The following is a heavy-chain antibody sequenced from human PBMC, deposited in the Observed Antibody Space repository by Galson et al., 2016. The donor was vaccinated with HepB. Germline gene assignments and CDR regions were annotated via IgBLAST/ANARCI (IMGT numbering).Heavy chain of an antibody. J-gene: IGHJ4*02. CDR2: ISAYNGNT. D-gene: IGHD6-13*01. V-gene: IGHV1-18*01. Sequence: SVKVSCKASGYTFTSYSINWVRQAPGQGLEWMGWISAYNGNTHYAQKLQGRVTMTTDTSTSTAYMGLRSLRSDDTAVYYCARSAGISAIGDPHWGQGTLVTVSS. CDR3: ARSAGISAIGDPH. CDR1: GYTFTSYS.